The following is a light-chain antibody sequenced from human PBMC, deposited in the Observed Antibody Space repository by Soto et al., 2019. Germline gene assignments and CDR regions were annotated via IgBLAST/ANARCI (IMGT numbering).Light chain of an antibody. J-gene: IGKJ4*01. CDR1: QAVSTY. CDR3: QQYETYPLT. V-gene: IGKV1-16*01. CDR2: ATS. Sequence: DIQMTQSPSSLSASVGDRVIITCRASQAVSTYLAWFQQKPGKAPKSLIYATSNLQSGVPSRFSGSRSGRDFTLTISSLQPEDFATYYCQQYETYPLTFGGGTNVDIK.